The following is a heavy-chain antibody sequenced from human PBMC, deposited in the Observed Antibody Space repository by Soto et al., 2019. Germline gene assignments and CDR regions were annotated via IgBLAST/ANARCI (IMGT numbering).Heavy chain of an antibody. CDR3: SKGAWDFYYSYMDV. CDR2: ISGSSGST. CDR1: GFTFSSYA. V-gene: IGHV3-23*01. J-gene: IGHJ6*03. D-gene: IGHD7-27*01. Sequence: EVQLLESGGGLVQPGGSLRLSCAASGFTFSSYAMSWVRQAPGKGLGGVSAISGSSGSTYYADSVKGRFTLFRDSSKNTLYLQMNSLRAEDTAIYYCSKGAWDFYYSYMDVWGKGTTVTVSS.